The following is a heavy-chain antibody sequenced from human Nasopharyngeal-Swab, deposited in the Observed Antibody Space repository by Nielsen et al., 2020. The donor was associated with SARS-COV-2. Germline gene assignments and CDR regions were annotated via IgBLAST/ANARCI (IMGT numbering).Heavy chain of an antibody. V-gene: IGHV3-23*01. D-gene: IGHD3-10*01. J-gene: IGHJ4*02. CDR2: ISGSGGST. Sequence: VRQAPGKGLEWVSAISGSGGSTYYADSVKGRFTISRDNSKNTLYLQMNSLRAEDTAVYYCEKVGGGSGPLGGFDYWGQGTLVTVSS. CDR3: EKVGGGSGPLGGFDY.